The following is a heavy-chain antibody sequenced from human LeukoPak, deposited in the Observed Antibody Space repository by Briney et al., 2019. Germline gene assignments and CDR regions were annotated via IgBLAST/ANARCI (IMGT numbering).Heavy chain of an antibody. D-gene: IGHD3-22*01. CDR1: GGSFSGDF. V-gene: IGHV4-34*01. CDR2: IKHDGST. J-gene: IGHJ5*02. CDR3: ARETYYYDSSDYYYNNWFDP. Sequence: SETLSLTCAVYGGSFSGDFWSWLRQSPGKGLEWIGEIKHDGSTTYNPSLESRVTISVDTSKNQFSLKLSSVTAADTAVYYCARETYYYDSSDYYYNNWFDPWGQGTLVTVSS.